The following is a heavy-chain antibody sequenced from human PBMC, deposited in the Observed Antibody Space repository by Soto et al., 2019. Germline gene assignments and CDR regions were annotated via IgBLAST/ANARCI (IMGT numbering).Heavy chain of an antibody. D-gene: IGHD2-8*01. V-gene: IGHV4-31*03. J-gene: IGHJ5*02. Sequence: PSETLSLTCTVSGGSISSCGYYWSWIRHHPGKGLDWIAYTYYTGSTYYNPSLKSRVTTSMDTSKNQLSLKLTSVTAADTAVYYCARDMHAGFTQYFDPWGQGTLVTVSS. CDR2: TYYTGST. CDR1: GGSISSCGYY. CDR3: ARDMHAGFTQYFDP.